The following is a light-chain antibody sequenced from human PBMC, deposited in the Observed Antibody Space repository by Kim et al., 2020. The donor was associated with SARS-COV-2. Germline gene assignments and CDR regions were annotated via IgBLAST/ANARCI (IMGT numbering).Light chain of an antibody. Sequence: SVAPGQTASITCSGDKWGDKYACWYQQKPGQSPVLVIYQDSKRPSGIPERFSGSNSGNPATLTISGTQAMDEADYYCQAWDSSTEVFGTGTKVTVL. V-gene: IGLV3-1*01. CDR3: QAWDSSTEV. CDR1: KWGDKY. CDR2: QDS. J-gene: IGLJ1*01.